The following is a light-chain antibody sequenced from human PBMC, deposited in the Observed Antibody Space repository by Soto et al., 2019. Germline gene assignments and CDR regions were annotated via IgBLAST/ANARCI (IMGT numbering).Light chain of an antibody. CDR2: GAS. CDR3: QQYGSSGT. J-gene: IGKJ1*01. CDR1: QSVSSTY. V-gene: IGKV3-20*01. Sequence: ELVLTQSPGTLSLSPGERATLSCRASQSVSSTYLAWYQQRPGQAPRLLIYGASSRATGIPDRFVGSGSGTEFTLTISRLEPEDSAVYYCQQYGSSGTFGQGTKVDIK.